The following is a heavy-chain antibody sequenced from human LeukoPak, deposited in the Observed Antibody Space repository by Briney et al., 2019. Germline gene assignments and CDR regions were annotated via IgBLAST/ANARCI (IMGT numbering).Heavy chain of an antibody. CDR2: ISAYNGNT. Sequence: ASVKVSCKASGYTFTSYGISWVRQAPGQGLEWMGWISAYNGNTNYAQKLQGRVSMTTDKSTSTAYMELRSLRSDDTAVYYCARDTDDEGFDYWGQGTLVTVSS. D-gene: IGHD1-1*01. CDR1: GYTFTSYG. CDR3: ARDTDDEGFDY. V-gene: IGHV1-18*01. J-gene: IGHJ4*02.